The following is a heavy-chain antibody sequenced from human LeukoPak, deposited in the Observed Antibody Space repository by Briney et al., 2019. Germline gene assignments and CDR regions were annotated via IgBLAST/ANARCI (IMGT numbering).Heavy chain of an antibody. V-gene: IGHV4-39*01. CDR1: GDPISTTPYY. CDR3: ARHRRGGLSVLGVY. Sequence: SETLSLTCTVSGDPISTTPYYWGWIRQSPGKGLEWMGSIHYSGTTYYNPSLKSRATISVDTSKNQFSLKLRSVTAADTAQYFCARHRRGGLSVLGVYWGQGTLVTVSS. D-gene: IGHD3-16*01. CDR2: IHYSGTT. J-gene: IGHJ4*02.